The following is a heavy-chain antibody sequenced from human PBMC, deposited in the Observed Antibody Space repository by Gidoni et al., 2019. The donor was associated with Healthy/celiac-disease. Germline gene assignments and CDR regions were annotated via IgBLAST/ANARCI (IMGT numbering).Heavy chain of an antibody. Sequence: EVQLVQSGAEVKTPGESLKTSCKGSGYSFTSYWIGWVRQMPGKGLEWMGIIYPGDADTRYSPSFQGQVTISADKSISTAYLQWSSLKAADTAMYYCARLVPDLQLWSPTVFDYWGQGTLVTVSS. V-gene: IGHV5-51*01. CDR1: GYSFTSYW. J-gene: IGHJ4*02. D-gene: IGHD5-18*01. CDR3: ARLVPDLQLWSPTVFDY. CDR2: IYPGDADT.